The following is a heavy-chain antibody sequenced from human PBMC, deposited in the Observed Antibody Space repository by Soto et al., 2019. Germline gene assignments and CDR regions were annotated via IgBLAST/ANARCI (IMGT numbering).Heavy chain of an antibody. CDR2: IYYSGST. J-gene: IGHJ5*02. CDR1: GGSISSYY. Sequence: PSETLSLTCTVSGGSISSYYWSWIRQPPGKGLEWIGYIYYSGSTNYNPSLKSRVTISVDTSKNQFSLKLSSVPAADTAVYYCARSPLGYCSGGSCYHNWFEPWGQGNLVTSPQ. V-gene: IGHV4-59*08. CDR3: ARSPLGYCSGGSCYHNWFEP. D-gene: IGHD2-15*01.